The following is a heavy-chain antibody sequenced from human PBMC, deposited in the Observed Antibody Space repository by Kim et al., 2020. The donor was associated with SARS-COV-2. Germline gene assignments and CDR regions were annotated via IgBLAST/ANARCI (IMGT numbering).Heavy chain of an antibody. CDR3: ARGPRYYYDSSGYYLDY. Sequence: SETLSLTCAVYGGSFSGYYWSWIRQPPGKGLEWIGEINHSGSTNYNPSLKSRVTISVDTSNNQFSLKLSSVTAADTAVYYCARGPRYYYDSSGYYLDYWGQGTLVTVS. D-gene: IGHD3-22*01. CDR2: INHSGST. J-gene: IGHJ4*02. V-gene: IGHV4-34*01. CDR1: GGSFSGYY.